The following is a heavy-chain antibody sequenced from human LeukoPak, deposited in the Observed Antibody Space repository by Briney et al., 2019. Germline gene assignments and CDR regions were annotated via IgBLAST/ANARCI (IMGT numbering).Heavy chain of an antibody. J-gene: IGHJ5*02. CDR1: GYTFTSYP. D-gene: IGHD2-2*01. Sequence: ASVKVSCKASGYTFTSYPMNWVRQAPGQGLEWMGWINTNTGNPTYAQGFTGRFVFSLDTSVSTTYLQISSLKAEDTAVYYCARDPGDDNVVPGDPWGQGTLVTVSS. CDR3: ARDPGDDNVVPGDP. CDR2: INTNTGNP. V-gene: IGHV7-4-1*02.